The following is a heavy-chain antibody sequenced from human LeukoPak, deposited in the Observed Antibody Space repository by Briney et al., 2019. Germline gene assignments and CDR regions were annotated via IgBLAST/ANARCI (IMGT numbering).Heavy chain of an antibody. V-gene: IGHV3-20*04. CDR1: GFTFDDYG. CDR3: ARVAEAAAFDS. Sequence: GGSLRLSCAASGFTFDDYGMSWVRQAPGKGLEWVSGIKWNGGSTGYADSVKGRFTISRDNAKNSLYLQMNSLKPEDAAVYYCARVAEAAAFDSWGQGTLVTVSS. J-gene: IGHJ4*02. D-gene: IGHD6-13*01. CDR2: IKWNGGST.